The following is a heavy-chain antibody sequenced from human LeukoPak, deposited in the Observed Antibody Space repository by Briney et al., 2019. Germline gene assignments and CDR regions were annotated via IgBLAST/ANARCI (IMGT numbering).Heavy chain of an antibody. CDR3: AREANKSPFDY. CDR1: GFTVSSNY. D-gene: IGHD2-8*01. J-gene: IGHJ4*02. CDR2: IYSGGST. Sequence: PGGSLRLSCAASGFTVSSNYMSWVRQAPGKGLEWVSVIYSGGSTYYADSVKGRFTISGDNSKNTLYLQMNSLRAEDTAVYYCAREANKSPFDYWGQGTLVTVSS. V-gene: IGHV3-53*01.